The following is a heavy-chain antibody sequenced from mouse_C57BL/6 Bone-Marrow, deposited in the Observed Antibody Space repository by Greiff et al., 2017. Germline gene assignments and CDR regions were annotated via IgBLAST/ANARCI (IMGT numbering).Heavy chain of an antibody. CDR1: GYTFTSYG. CDR2: IYPRSGNT. V-gene: IGHV1-81*01. J-gene: IGHJ2*01. Sequence: QVQLQQSGAELARPGASVKLSCKASGYTFTSYGISWVKQRTGQGLEWIGEIYPRSGNTYYNEKFKGKATLTADKSSSTAYMELRSLTSEDSAVYFCAGWGGHGYWGQGTTLTVSS. CDR3: AGWGGHGY. D-gene: IGHD3-3*01.